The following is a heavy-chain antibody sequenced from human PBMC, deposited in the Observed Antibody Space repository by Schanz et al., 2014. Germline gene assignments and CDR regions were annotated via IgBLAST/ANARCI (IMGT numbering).Heavy chain of an antibody. CDR1: GFTFDEYG. V-gene: IGHV3-7*01. Sequence: EVQLVESGGDLVQPGRSLRLSCAASGFTFDEYGMHWVRQAPGKGLEWVANIKHDGSEKYYVDSVKGRFTISRDNAKNTLYLEMTSLRDEDTALYYCARSYSSGWYPYYYGMDVWGQGTTVTVSS. CDR3: ARSYSSGWYPYYYGMDV. J-gene: IGHJ6*02. D-gene: IGHD6-19*01. CDR2: IKHDGSEK.